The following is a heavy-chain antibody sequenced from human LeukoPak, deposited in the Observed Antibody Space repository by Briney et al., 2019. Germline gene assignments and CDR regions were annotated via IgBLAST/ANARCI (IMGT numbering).Heavy chain of an antibody. CDR3: TIRYGTGYSSGWYVDGY. V-gene: IGHV3-15*01. D-gene: IGHD6-19*01. CDR1: GFTFSDAW. Sequence: PGGSLSLSCAASGFTFSDAWMSWVRQAPGKGLEWVGHIKSKTDDGTTDYAAPVKGRFTISRDDSKNTLHLQINSLKTEDTAVYYCTIRYGTGYSSGWYVDGYWGQGTLVTVSS. J-gene: IGHJ4*02. CDR2: IKSKTDDGTT.